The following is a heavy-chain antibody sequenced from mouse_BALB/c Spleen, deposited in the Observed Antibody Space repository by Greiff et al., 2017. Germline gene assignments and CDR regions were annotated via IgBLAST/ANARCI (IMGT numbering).Heavy chain of an antibody. CDR2: IYPGDGDT. Sequence: QVQLQQSGAELVRPGSSVKISCKASGYAFSSYWMNWVKQRPGQGLEWIGQIYPGDGDTNYNGKFKGKATLTADKSSSTAYMQLSSLTSEDSAVYFCARSGWERYFDYWGQGTTLTVSS. CDR1: GYAFSSYW. J-gene: IGHJ2*01. D-gene: IGHD1-1*02. CDR3: ARSGWERYFDY. V-gene: IGHV1-80*01.